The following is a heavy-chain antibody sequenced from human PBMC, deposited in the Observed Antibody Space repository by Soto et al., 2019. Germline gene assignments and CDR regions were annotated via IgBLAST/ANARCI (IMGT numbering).Heavy chain of an antibody. Sequence: EVQLVESGGGLIQPGGSLRLSCAASGFTVSSNYMSWVRQAPGKGLEWVSVIYSGGSTYYADSVKGRFTISRDNSKNKLYLQMNSLRAEDTAVYYCARDRVESGYPEYFQHWGPGTLVNVSS. CDR3: ARDRVESGYPEYFQH. D-gene: IGHD3-22*01. J-gene: IGHJ1*01. CDR2: IYSGGST. V-gene: IGHV3-53*01. CDR1: GFTVSSNY.